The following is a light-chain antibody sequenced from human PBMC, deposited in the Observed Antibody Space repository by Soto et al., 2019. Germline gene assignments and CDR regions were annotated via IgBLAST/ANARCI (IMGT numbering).Light chain of an antibody. CDR2: DAS. J-gene: IGKJ1*01. CDR3: QQYNRYSWT. CDR1: QSISSW. Sequence: DIQMTQSPSTLSASVGDRVTITCRASQSISSWLAWYRQKPGKAPKLLIYDASSLESGVPSRFSGSGSGTEFTLTISSLQPDDFATYYCQQYNRYSWTFGQGTKVDIK. V-gene: IGKV1-5*01.